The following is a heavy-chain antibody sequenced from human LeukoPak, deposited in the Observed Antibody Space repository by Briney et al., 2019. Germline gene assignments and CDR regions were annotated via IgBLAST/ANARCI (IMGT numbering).Heavy chain of an antibody. CDR1: GYTFTTYG. D-gene: IGHD6-25*01. V-gene: IGHV1-3*04. CDR3: ARLGGSTYYYYGFDV. J-gene: IGHJ6*02. Sequence: GASVKVSCKASGYTFTTYGIHWVRQAPGRRLEWNGRINTGNGNTRYSQNLQGRVTITRDTSASTAYMDLSSPRSEDTAVYYCARLGGSTYYYYGFDVWGQGTTVTVSS. CDR2: INTGNGNT.